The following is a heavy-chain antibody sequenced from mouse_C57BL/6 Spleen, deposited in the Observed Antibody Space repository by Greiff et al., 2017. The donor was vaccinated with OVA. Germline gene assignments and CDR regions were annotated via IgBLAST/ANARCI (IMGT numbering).Heavy chain of an antibody. CDR2: INPSTGGT. J-gene: IGHJ4*01. CDR1: GYSFTGYY. D-gene: IGHD2-4*01. V-gene: IGHV1-43*01. Sequence: EVQLVESGPELVKPGASVKISCKASGYSFTGYYMHWVKQSSEKSLEWIGEINPSTGGTSYNQKFKGKATLTVDKSSSTAYMQLKSLTSEDSAVYYCARELRRVMDYWGQGTSVTVSS. CDR3: ARELRRVMDY.